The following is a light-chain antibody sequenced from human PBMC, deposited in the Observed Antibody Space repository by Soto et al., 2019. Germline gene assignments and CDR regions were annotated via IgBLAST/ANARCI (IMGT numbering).Light chain of an antibody. V-gene: IGKV3-15*01. CDR1: QSVSSN. CDR3: QQYNNWLT. J-gene: IGKJ4*01. CDR2: RAS. Sequence: EIVMTQSPATLSVSPGERATLSCRASQSVSSNLAWYQHKPGQAPRLLIYRASNWATGIPARFSGSGSGSDFTLTISSLQSEDFAVYYCQQYNNWLTFGGGTKVEIK.